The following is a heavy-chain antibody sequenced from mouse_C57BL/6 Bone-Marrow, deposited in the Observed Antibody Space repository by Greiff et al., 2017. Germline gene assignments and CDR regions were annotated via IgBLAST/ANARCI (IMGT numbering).Heavy chain of an antibody. J-gene: IGHJ4*01. Sequence: VKLVESGAELARPGASVKLSCKASGYTFTSYGISWVKQRTGQGLEWIGEIYPRSGNTYYNEKFKGKATLTADKSSSTAYMELRSLTSEDSAVDFCARLELLAMDYWGQGTSVTVSS. V-gene: IGHV1-81*01. CDR2: IYPRSGNT. D-gene: IGHD1-1*01. CDR3: ARLELLAMDY. CDR1: GYTFTSYG.